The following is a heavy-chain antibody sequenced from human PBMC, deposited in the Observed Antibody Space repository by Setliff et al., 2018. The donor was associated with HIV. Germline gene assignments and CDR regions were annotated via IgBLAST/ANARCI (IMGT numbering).Heavy chain of an antibody. Sequence: SETRSLTCAVYGGSFSGYYWGWIRQPPGKGLEWIGEINHSGSTNYNPSLKSRVTISVDTSKNQFSLKLSSVTAADTAVYYCARGRGYSYGYKYYYYMDVWGKGTTVTVSS. V-gene: IGHV4-34*01. CDR2: INHSGST. CDR3: ARGRGYSYGYKYYYYMDV. J-gene: IGHJ6*03. D-gene: IGHD5-18*01. CDR1: GGSFSGYY.